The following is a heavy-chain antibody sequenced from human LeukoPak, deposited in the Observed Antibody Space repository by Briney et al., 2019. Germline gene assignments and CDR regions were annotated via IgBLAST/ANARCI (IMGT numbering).Heavy chain of an antibody. CDR3: ARGSRDYVAMYFDL. V-gene: IGHV4-59*01. J-gene: IGHJ2*01. CDR1: GGSISSYY. Sequence: SETLSLTCTVSGGSISSYYWSWIRQPPGKGPEWIGYIYYSGSTNYNPSLKSRVTISVDTSKNQFSLKLSSVTATDTAVYYCARGSRDYVAMYFDLWGRGTLVTVSS. CDR2: IYYSGST. D-gene: IGHD4-17*01.